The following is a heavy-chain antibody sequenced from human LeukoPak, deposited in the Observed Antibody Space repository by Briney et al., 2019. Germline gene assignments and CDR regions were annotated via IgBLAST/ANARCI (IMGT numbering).Heavy chain of an antibody. CDR1: GYTFTSYA. V-gene: IGHV7-4-1*02. CDR3: ASVGSGWYRELDY. J-gene: IGHJ4*02. CDR2: INTNTGNP. Sequence: ASVKVSCKASGYTFTSYAMNWVRQAPGQGLEWMGWINTNTGNPTYAQGFTGRFVFSLDTSVSTAYPQISSLKAEDTAVYYCASVGSGWYRELDYWGQGTLATVSS. D-gene: IGHD6-19*01.